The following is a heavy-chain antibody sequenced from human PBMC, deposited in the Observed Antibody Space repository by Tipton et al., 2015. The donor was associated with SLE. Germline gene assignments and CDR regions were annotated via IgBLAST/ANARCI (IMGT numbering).Heavy chain of an antibody. CDR2: IIPIFGTA. D-gene: IGHD3-10*01. J-gene: IGHJ4*02. Sequence: QYGPEVKKPGSSVKVSCKASGVTFSSHAISWVRQAPGQGLEWMGGIIPIFGTANYAQKFQGRVTITADKSTSTAYMELSSLRSEDTAVYYCARHNADYYGSGSSYFDYWGQGTPVTVSS. CDR1: GVTFSSHA. V-gene: IGHV1-69*06. CDR3: ARHNADYYGSGSSYFDY.